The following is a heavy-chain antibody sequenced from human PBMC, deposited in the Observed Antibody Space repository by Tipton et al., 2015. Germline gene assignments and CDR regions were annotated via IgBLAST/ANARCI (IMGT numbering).Heavy chain of an antibody. J-gene: IGHJ4*02. CDR2: ISWDGSDI. D-gene: IGHD6-13*01. Sequence: RSLRLSCAASGFNFGDYAMQWVRQAPGKGLEWVSGISWDGSDIGYADSVKGRFTISRDNAKNSLYLQMNSLRTEDTALYYCAREGSSWYFGVYWGQGTLVTVSS. CDR1: GFNFGDYA. CDR3: AREGSSWYFGVY. V-gene: IGHV3-9*01.